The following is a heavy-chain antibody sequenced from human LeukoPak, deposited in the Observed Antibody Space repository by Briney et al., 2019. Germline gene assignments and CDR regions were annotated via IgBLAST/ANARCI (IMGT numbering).Heavy chain of an antibody. Sequence: GGSLRLSCAVSGYTFSDYEMNWVRQAPGKGLEWVSYISSRSSTKYYADSVRGRFTVSRDNAKSSLYLQMNSLRAEDTALYYCAREMKDSSGTFLAHWGQGTLVTVSS. V-gene: IGHV3-48*03. J-gene: IGHJ4*02. CDR1: GYTFSDYE. CDR3: AREMKDSSGTFLAH. D-gene: IGHD3-22*01. CDR2: ISSRSSTK.